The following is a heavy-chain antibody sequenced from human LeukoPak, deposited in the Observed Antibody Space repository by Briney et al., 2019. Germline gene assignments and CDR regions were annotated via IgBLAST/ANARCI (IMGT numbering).Heavy chain of an antibody. CDR3: ARRHRTGTKGNSLDY. D-gene: IGHD1/OR15-1a*01. CDR1: GGSFSGYY. V-gene: IGHV4-34*01. Sequence: PSETLSLTCAVYGGSFSGYYWSWIRRPPGKGLEWIGEINHSGSTNYNPSLKSRVTISVDTSKNQFSLKLSSVTAADTAVYYCARRHRTGTKGNSLDYWGQGTLVTVSS. J-gene: IGHJ4*02. CDR2: INHSGST.